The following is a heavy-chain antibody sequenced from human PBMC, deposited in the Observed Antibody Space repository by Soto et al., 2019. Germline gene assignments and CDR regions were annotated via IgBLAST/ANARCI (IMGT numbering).Heavy chain of an antibody. Sequence: AYGHDTRKAKRYPLTIKIMPMARLAPGQRIMWMGRINAASVNKQYSQKFQGRVSISTDTSANKAYLELTSLRSEDTAVYFCARLFGVTAVVTDAFNIWG. J-gene: IGHJ3*02. V-gene: IGHV1-3*01. CDR1: RYPLTIKI. CDR2: INAASVNK. D-gene: IGHD2-21*02. CDR3: ARLFGVTAVVTDAFNI.